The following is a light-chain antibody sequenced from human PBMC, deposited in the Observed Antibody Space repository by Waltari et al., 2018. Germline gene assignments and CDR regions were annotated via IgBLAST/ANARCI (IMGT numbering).Light chain of an antibody. CDR3: QQYFRAPYT. CDR2: WAY. J-gene: IGKJ2*01. Sequence: DIVMTQSPLTVTPGEPASLSCRSSQSVLYSSRDNNYLTWYQQKPGQPPKLLISWAYARESGVPDRFSGSGSGTDFTLTISSLQAEDVAVYYCQQYFRAPYTFGQGTKLEIK. CDR1: QSVLYSSRDNNY. V-gene: IGKV4-1*01.